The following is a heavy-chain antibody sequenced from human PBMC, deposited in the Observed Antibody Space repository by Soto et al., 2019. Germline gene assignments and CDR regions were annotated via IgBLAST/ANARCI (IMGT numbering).Heavy chain of an antibody. CDR3: ARHRSSIAVAGY. V-gene: IGHV4-39*01. CDR2: IYYRGST. D-gene: IGHD6-19*01. Sequence: PSETLALTCTVSGGSISSSSYYWGWIRQPPAQALEWIGTIYYRGSTYSNPSIRSPVPISVDTPKNQFYLKLSSATAADPAVYYCARHRSSIAVAGYWGQGTLVTVSS. J-gene: IGHJ4*02. CDR1: GGSISSSSYY.